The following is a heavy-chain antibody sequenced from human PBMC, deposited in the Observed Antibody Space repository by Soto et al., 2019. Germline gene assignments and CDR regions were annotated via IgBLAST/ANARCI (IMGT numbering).Heavy chain of an antibody. Sequence: PGGSLRLSCAASGFTFSSYAMSWVRQAPGKGLEWVSAISGSGGSTYYADSVKGRFTISRDNSKNTLYLQMNSLRAEDTAVYYCARITMIVVVIEARWLDPWGQGTLVTVSS. CDR1: GFTFSSYA. D-gene: IGHD3-22*01. J-gene: IGHJ5*02. CDR3: ARITMIVVVIEARWLDP. CDR2: ISGSGGST. V-gene: IGHV3-23*01.